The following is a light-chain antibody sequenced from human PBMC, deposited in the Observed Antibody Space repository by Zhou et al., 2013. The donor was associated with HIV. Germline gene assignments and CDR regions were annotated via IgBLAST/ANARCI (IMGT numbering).Light chain of an antibody. CDR1: QGIRDE. CDR2: AAS. J-gene: IGKJ1*01. Sequence: IQMTQSPSPLSASVGDRVTITCRASQGIRDELAWYQQKPGQAPKLLIYAASHLHTGVPSRFSGSGSGTDFTLTISSLQPEDFATYVCLQDYNYPRTFGQGTKV. V-gene: IGKV1-6*01. CDR3: LQDYNYPRT.